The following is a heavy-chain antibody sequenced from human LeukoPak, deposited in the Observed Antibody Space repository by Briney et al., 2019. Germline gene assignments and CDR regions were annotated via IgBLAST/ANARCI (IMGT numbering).Heavy chain of an antibody. CDR1: GYSISSGYY. CDR3: ASLRRDGRGGDAFDI. Sequence: SETLSLPCTVSGYSISSGYYWGWIRQPPGKGLEWIGSIYRSGSTYYNPSLKSRVTISVDTSKNQFSLKLSSVTAADTAVYYCASLRRDGRGGDAFDIWGEGTMVTVSS. J-gene: IGHJ3*02. V-gene: IGHV4-38-2*02. CDR2: IYRSGST. D-gene: IGHD5-24*01.